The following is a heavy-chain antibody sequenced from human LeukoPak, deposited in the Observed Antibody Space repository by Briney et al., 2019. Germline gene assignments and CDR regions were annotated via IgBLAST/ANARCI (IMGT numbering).Heavy chain of an antibody. D-gene: IGHD4-23*01. CDR1: GFTFSSYS. J-gene: IGHJ4*02. CDR3: ASVIYGGNPYDY. V-gene: IGHV3-48*02. Sequence: GGSLRLSCAASGFTFSSYSMNWVRQAPGKGLEWVSYINSSSSTIYYADSVKGRFTISRDNAKNSLYLQMNSLRDEDTAVYYCASVIYGGNPYDYWGQGTLVTVSS. CDR2: INSSSSTI.